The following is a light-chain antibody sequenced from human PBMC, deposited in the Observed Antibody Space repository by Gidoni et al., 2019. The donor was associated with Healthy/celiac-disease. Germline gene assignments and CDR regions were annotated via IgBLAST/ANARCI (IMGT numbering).Light chain of an antibody. CDR2: AAS. V-gene: IGKV1-39*01. J-gene: IGKJ1*01. CDR3: QQSYSTPQT. CDR1: QSISSY. Sequence: DIQMTQSPSSLSASVGDRVNITCRASQSISSYLNWYQQKPGKAPKLLIYAASSLKSGVPSRFSGSGSGTDFTLTISSLQPEDFATYYCQQSYSTPQTFGQGTKVEIK.